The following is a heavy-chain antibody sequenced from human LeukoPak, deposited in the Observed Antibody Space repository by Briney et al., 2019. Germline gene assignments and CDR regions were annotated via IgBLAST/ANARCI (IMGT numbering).Heavy chain of an antibody. D-gene: IGHD5/OR15-5a*01. Sequence: GGSLRLSCAVSGFMFSNYWMTWVRQDPGEGLEWVANIKQDGSEKYYVDSVKGRFTISTDKSKSLLYLQMDSLRAEDTAVYYCASGVFTHGLWGQGTLVTVSS. CDR1: GFMFSNYW. CDR3: ASGVFTHGL. J-gene: IGHJ4*02. V-gene: IGHV3-7*01. CDR2: IKQDGSEK.